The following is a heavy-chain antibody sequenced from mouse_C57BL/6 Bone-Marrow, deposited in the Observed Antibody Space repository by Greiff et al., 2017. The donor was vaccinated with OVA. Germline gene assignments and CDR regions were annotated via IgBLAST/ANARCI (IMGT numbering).Heavy chain of an antibody. J-gene: IGHJ4*01. Sequence: VQLQQPGAELVRPGSSVKLSCKASGYTFTSYWMDWVKQRPGQGLEWIGNIYPSDSETHYNQKFKDKATLTVDKSSSTAYMQLSSLTSEDSAVYYCARGDYAMDYWGQGTSVTGSS. CDR1: GYTFTSYW. CDR3: ARGDYAMDY. CDR2: IYPSDSET. V-gene: IGHV1-61*01.